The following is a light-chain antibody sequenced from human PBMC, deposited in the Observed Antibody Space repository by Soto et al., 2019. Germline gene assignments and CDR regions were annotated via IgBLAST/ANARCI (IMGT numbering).Light chain of an antibody. V-gene: IGKV3-15*01. CDR2: GAS. J-gene: IGKJ1*01. Sequence: EPVLTPSPATLSVSPGAGATLSCMASQSVSSHLAWYQQKPGQAPRLLIYGASARATGIPARFSGSRSATEFTLTISSLQSEDFAVYYCQQYNNWPRTFGEGTKVDIK. CDR1: QSVSSH. CDR3: QQYNNWPRT.